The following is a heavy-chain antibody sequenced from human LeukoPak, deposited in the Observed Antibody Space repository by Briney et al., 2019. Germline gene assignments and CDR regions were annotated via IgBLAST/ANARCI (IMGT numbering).Heavy chain of an antibody. Sequence: ASVKVSCKASGGTFSSYAISWVRQAPGQGLEWMGGIIPIFGTANYAQKFQRRVTITADESTSTAYMELSSLRSEDTAVYYCARDLSSGWSGASGNPDYYYGMDVWGQGTTVTVSS. J-gene: IGHJ6*02. V-gene: IGHV1-69*01. CDR1: GGTFSSYA. D-gene: IGHD6-19*01. CDR2: IIPIFGTA. CDR3: ARDLSSGWSGASGNPDYYYGMDV.